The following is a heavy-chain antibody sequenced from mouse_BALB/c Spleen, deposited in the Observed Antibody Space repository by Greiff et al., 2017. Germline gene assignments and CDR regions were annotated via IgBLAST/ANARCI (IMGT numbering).Heavy chain of an antibody. CDR1: GFTFSSYG. Sequence: EVKLVESGGDLVKPGGSLKLSCAASGFTFSSYGMSWVRQTPDKRLEWVATISSGGSYTYYPDSVKGRFTISRDNAKNTLYLQMSSLKSEDTAMYYCARHGRDAWFAYWGQGTLVTVSA. J-gene: IGHJ3*01. D-gene: IGHD3-3*01. CDR3: ARHGRDAWFAY. CDR2: ISSGGSYT. V-gene: IGHV5-6*01.